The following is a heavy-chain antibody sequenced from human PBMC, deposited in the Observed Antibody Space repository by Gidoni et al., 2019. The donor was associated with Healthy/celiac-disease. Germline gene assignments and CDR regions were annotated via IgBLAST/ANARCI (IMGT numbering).Heavy chain of an antibody. CDR3: ARAASNDY. J-gene: IGHJ4*02. V-gene: IGHV3-21*01. CDR2: ISSSSSYI. Sequence: VQLVESGGGLVKPGGSMRLSCSASGFTFSRYSMNWVRQAPGKGLEWVSSISSSSSYIYYADSVKGRFTISRDNAKNSLYLQMNSLRAEDTAVYYCARAASNDYWGQGTLVTVSS. D-gene: IGHD4-4*01. CDR1: GFTFSRYS.